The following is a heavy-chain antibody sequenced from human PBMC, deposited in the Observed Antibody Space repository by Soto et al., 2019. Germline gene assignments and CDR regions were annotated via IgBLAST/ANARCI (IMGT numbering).Heavy chain of an antibody. CDR2: INHSGST. CDR1: GGSFSGYY. Sequence: QVQLQQWGAGLLKPSETLSLTCAVYGGSFSGYYWSWIRQPPGKGLERIGEINHSGSTNYNPSLKSRVTISVDTSKNQFSLKLSSVTAADTAVYYCARGVLRFLEWAYFDLWGRGTLVTVSS. D-gene: IGHD3-3*01. J-gene: IGHJ2*01. CDR3: ARGVLRFLEWAYFDL. V-gene: IGHV4-34*01.